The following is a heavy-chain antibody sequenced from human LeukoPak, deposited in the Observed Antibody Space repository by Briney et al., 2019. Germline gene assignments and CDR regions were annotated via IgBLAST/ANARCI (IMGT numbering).Heavy chain of an antibody. D-gene: IGHD3-3*01. CDR1: GFIFSDYW. Sequence: PGGSLRLSCAASGFIFSDYWMSWVRQAPGKRPEWVGNIKKDGSEKYYVDSVKGRFTISRDNSKNTLYLQMNSLRAEDTAVYYCARGYDFWSGYYSLRFDYWGQGTLVTVSS. CDR3: ARGYDFWSGYYSLRFDY. V-gene: IGHV3-7*04. CDR2: IKKDGSEK. J-gene: IGHJ4*02.